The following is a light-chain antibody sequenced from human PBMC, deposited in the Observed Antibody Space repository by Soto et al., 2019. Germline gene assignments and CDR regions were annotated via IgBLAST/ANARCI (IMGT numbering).Light chain of an antibody. CDR1: TSDVGAFNY. CDR2: DFS. V-gene: IGLV2-14*03. CDR3: NSYTSNNCYV. J-gene: IGLJ1*01. Sequence: SVLAQPASMSGSRGHARTFSCSGPTSDVGAFNYVSWYQQPPGKLPKLMIYDFSKRRSGVSNHFSCSQSGHTASLTISGLRPDHEADYYCNSYTSNNCYVYGTGTK.